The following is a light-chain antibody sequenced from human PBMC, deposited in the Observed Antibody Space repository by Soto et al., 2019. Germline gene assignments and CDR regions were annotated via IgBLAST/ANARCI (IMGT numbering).Light chain of an antibody. CDR1: QSVSSNY. V-gene: IGKV3-20*01. CDR3: QRYRTSPTP. CDR2: DAS. J-gene: IGKJ1*01. Sequence: EIVLTQSPGTLSLSPGERATLSCRASQSVSSNYLAWYQQKPGQAPRLHIYDASSRPTGIPDRFSGSGSGTDFTLTIIRLVPVVFSVYYCQRYRTSPTPFAPGT.